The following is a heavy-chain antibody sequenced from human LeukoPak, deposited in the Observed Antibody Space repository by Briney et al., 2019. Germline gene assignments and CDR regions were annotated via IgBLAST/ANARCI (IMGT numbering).Heavy chain of an antibody. D-gene: IGHD6-6*01. CDR1: GGTFSSYA. Sequence: SVKVSCKASGGTFSSYAISWVRQAPGQGLEWMGGIIPIFGTANYAQKFQGRVTITADKSTSTAYMELSSLRSEDTAVYYCAREYSSSSDHYYYYYMDVWGKGTTVTVSS. V-gene: IGHV1-69*06. CDR3: AREYSSSSDHYYYYYMDV. J-gene: IGHJ6*03. CDR2: IIPIFGTA.